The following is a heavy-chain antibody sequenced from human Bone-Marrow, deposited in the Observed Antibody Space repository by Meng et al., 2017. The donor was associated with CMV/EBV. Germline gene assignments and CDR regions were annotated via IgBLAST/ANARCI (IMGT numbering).Heavy chain of an antibody. CDR1: GFTVGGNY. CDR3: ASRGDFWSGYSFG. CDR2: IYVGSYI. V-gene: IGHV3-53*01. D-gene: IGHD3-3*01. Sequence: GESLKISCAASGFTVGGNYMTWVRQAPGKGLEWVSIIYVGSYIYYADSVKGRLTISRDNAKNSLYLQMNSLRAEDTAVYYCASRGDFWSGYSFGWGQGTLVTVSS. J-gene: IGHJ4*02.